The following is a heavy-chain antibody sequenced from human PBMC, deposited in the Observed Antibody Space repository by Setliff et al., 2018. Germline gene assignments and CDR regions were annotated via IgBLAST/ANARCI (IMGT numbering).Heavy chain of an antibody. CDR1: GYTFTTYA. CDR3: ARDGGNGVDY. CDR2: INTKTGNP. V-gene: IGHV7-4-1*02. Sequence: GASVKVSCKASGYTFTTYAMGWMRQAPGQRLEWMGWINTKTGNPTYAQDFTGRLVFSLDTSVNTAFVQISSLEAEDTAVYYCARDGGNGVDYWGQGTLVTVSS. D-gene: IGHD3-16*01. J-gene: IGHJ4*02.